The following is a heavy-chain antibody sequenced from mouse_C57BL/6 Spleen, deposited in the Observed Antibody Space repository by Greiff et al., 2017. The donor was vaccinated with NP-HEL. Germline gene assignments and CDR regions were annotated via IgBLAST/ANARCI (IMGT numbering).Heavy chain of an antibody. V-gene: IGHV1-59*01. Sequence: QVQLQQPGAELVRPGTSVKLSCKASGYTFTSYWMHWVKQRPGQGLEWIGVIDPSDSYTNYNQKFKGKATLTVDTSSSTAYMQLSSLTSEDSAVDYCARSGGYDPYYAMDYRGQGTSVTVSS. CDR2: IDPSDSYT. D-gene: IGHD2-2*01. J-gene: IGHJ4*01. CDR1: GYTFTSYW. CDR3: ARSGGYDPYYAMDY.